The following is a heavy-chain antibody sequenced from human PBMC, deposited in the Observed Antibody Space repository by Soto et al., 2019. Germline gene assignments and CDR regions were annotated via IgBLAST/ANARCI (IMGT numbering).Heavy chain of an antibody. J-gene: IGHJ4*02. CDR1: GFTFSSYA. D-gene: IGHD1-26*01. CDR3: ASAGSVNEYMWETHF. V-gene: IGHV3-30-3*01. CDR2: ISYDGSNK. Sequence: GGSLRLSCAASGFTFSSYAMHWVRQAPGKGLEWVAVISYDGSNKYYADSVKGRFTISRDNSKNTLYLQMNSLRAEDTAIYYCASAGSVNEYMWETHFWGQGTPVTVSS.